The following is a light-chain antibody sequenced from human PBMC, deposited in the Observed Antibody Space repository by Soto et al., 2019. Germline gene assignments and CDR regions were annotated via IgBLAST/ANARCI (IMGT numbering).Light chain of an antibody. CDR1: QSVLYSSNNKNY. J-gene: IGKJ4*01. CDR2: WAS. CDR3: QQYYTTLALT. Sequence: DIVMTQSPDSLAVSLGERATINCKSSQSVLYSSNNKNYLAWYQQKPGQPPKLLISWASTRESGVPDRFSASGSGTDFTLTISSLQAEDVAVYYCQQYYTTLALTFGGGTKVDIK. V-gene: IGKV4-1*01.